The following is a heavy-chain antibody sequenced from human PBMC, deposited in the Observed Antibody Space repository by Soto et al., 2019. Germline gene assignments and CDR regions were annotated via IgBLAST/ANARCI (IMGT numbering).Heavy chain of an antibody. CDR2: INAGNGNT. V-gene: IGHV1-3*01. CDR3: AIDFADDYGDYFDY. Sequence: ASVKVSCKASGYTFTSYAMHWVRQAPGQRLEWMGWINAGNGNTKYSQKFQGRVTITRDTSASTAYMELSSLRSEDTAVYYCAIDFADDYGDYFDYWGQGTLVTVSS. D-gene: IGHD4-17*01. J-gene: IGHJ4*02. CDR1: GYTFTSYA.